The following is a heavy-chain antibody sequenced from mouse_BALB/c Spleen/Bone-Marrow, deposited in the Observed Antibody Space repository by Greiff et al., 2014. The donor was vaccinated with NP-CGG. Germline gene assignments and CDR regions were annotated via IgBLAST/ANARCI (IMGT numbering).Heavy chain of an antibody. Sequence: VKLMESGPELVRPGVSVKISCKGSGYTFTDYAMHWVKQSHAKSLEWIGVTSTYSGNTNYNQKFKGKATMTVDKSSSTAYMELARLTSEDSAIYYCARYGYGSSYYAMDYWGQGTSVTVSS. J-gene: IGHJ4*01. CDR1: GYTFTDYA. CDR2: TSTYSGNT. V-gene: IGHV1-67*01. CDR3: ARYGYGSSYYAMDY. D-gene: IGHD1-1*01.